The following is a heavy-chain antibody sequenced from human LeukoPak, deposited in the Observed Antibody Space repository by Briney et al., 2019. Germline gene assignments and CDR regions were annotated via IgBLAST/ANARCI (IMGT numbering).Heavy chain of an antibody. CDR2: IYPGDSDT. CDR3: ATSRGRYSGYDRPYYMDV. J-gene: IGHJ6*03. V-gene: IGHV5-51*01. D-gene: IGHD5-12*01. CDR1: GYSFTSYW. Sequence: GESLKISCKGSGYSFTSYWIGWVRQMPGKGLEWMGIIYPGDSDTRYSPSFQGQVTISADKSISTAYLQWSSLKASDTAMYYCATSRGRYSGYDRPYYMDVWGKGTTVTVSS.